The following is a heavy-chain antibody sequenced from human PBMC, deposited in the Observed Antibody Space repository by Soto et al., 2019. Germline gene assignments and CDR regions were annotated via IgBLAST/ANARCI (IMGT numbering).Heavy chain of an antibody. D-gene: IGHD7-27*01. Sequence: GGSLRLACAASGFTFNNYEMNWVRQAPGKGLQWLSYIDSDGTTIYYADSVKGRFTISRDNAKNSLYLQMNSLRAEDTAVYYCASPWGSFDYWGRGTLVTVSS. J-gene: IGHJ4*02. CDR3: ASPWGSFDY. CDR1: GFTFNNYE. CDR2: IDSDGTTI. V-gene: IGHV3-48*03.